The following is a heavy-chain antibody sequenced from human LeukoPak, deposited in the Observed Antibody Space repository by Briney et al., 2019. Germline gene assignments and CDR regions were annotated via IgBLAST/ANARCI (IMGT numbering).Heavy chain of an antibody. Sequence: PGGSLRLSCAASGFTFDDYGMSWVRQAPGKGLEWDSGINWNGGSIGYADSVKGRFTISRDNAKNSLYLQMNSLRAEDTALYYCAREDFIAAAGTFFDYWGQGTLVTVSS. CDR3: AREDFIAAAGTFFDY. CDR1: GFTFDDYG. CDR2: INWNGGSI. V-gene: IGHV3-20*04. D-gene: IGHD6-13*01. J-gene: IGHJ4*02.